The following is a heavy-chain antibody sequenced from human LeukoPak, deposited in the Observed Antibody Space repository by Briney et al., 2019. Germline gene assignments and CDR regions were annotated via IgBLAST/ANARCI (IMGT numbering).Heavy chain of an antibody. Sequence: SETLSLTCTVSGVSISSGDYYWSWMRQPPGKGLEWIGSIDCSGSTYYNPPLTSRVTISVDTSKNQSSLKLSSVTAADTAVYYCARQCDSSGGSCYHNWFDPCGQGTLVTVSS. V-gene: IGHV4-30-4*01. CDR2: IDCSGST. CDR3: ARQCDSSGGSCYHNWFDP. CDR1: GVSISSGDYY. J-gene: IGHJ5*02. D-gene: IGHD2-15*01.